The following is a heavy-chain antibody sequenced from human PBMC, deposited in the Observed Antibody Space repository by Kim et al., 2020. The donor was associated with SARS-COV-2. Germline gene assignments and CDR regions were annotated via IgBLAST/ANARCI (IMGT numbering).Heavy chain of an antibody. V-gene: IGHV4-39*01. CDR3: ARLAHPIAAAGITRLNYGMDV. J-gene: IGHJ6*02. CDR1: GGSISSSSYY. CDR2: IYYSGST. D-gene: IGHD6-13*01. Sequence: SETLSLTCTVSGGSISSSSYYWGWIRQPPGKGLEWIGSIYYSGSTYYNPSLKSRVTISVDTSKNQFSLKLSSVTAADTAVYYCARLAHPIAAAGITRLNYGMDVWGQGTTVTVSS.